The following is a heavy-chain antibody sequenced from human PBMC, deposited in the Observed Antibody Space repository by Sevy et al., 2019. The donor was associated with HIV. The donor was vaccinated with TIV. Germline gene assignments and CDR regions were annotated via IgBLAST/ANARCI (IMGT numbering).Heavy chain of an antibody. V-gene: IGHV4-38-2*01. Sequence: SETLSLTCAVSGYSISSGYYWGWIQQSPGKGLEWIGSIYESGRTFYNPSLESRVTMSVDTSKNQFSLKLNSMTAADTAVYYCARLRDILVIPAGGYFDYWGQGTLVTVSS. J-gene: IGHJ4*02. CDR1: GYSISSGYY. D-gene: IGHD2-2*01. CDR3: ARLRDILVIPAGGYFDY. CDR2: IYESGRT.